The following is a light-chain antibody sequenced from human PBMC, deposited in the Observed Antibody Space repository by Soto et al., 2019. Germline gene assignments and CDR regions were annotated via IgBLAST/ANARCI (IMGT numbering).Light chain of an antibody. Sequence: EIVLTQSPGTLSLSPGERATLSCRASQSVSSSYLGWYKQKPGQAPRLLIYGASSRATGIPDRFSGSGSGTDFTLTISRLEPDDFAVYYCQQYGNSPLNFGQGTRLEIK. J-gene: IGKJ5*01. CDR1: QSVSSSY. CDR3: QQYGNSPLN. V-gene: IGKV3-20*01. CDR2: GAS.